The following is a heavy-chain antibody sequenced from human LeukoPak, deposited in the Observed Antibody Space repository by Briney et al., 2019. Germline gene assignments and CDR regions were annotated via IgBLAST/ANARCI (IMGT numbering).Heavy chain of an antibody. Sequence: GRSLRLSFAASGFTFSSYSMNWVPQAPGKGLEWVSYISSSSSTIYYADSVKGRFTISRDNAKNSLYLQMNSLRDEDTAVYYCARGGPSGSGSYSLDYWGQGTLVTVSS. CDR2: ISSSSSTI. D-gene: IGHD3-10*01. CDR3: ARGGPSGSGSYSLDY. J-gene: IGHJ4*02. V-gene: IGHV3-48*02. CDR1: GFTFSSYS.